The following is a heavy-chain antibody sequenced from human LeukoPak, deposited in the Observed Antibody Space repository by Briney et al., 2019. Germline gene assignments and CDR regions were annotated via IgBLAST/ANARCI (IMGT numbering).Heavy chain of an antibody. CDR2: INHSGST. CDR3: ARGGIAARPDYYYYGMDV. D-gene: IGHD6-6*01. J-gene: IGHJ6*02. Sequence: SETLSLTCAVYGGSFSGYYWSWIRQPPGKGLEWIGEINHSGSTNYNPSLKSRVTISVDTSKNQFSLKLSSVTAADTAVYYCARGGIAARPDYYYYGMDVWGQGTTVTVSS. CDR1: GGSFSGYY. V-gene: IGHV4-34*01.